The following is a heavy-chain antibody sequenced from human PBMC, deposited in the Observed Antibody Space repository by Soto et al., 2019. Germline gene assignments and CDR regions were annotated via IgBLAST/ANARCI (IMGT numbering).Heavy chain of an antibody. CDR3: ARALAYCGGDCYPSYFYYYGMDV. CDR1: GGTFSSYA. Sequence: ASVKVSCKASGGTFSSYAISWVRQAPGQGLEWMGGIIPIFGAANYAQKFQGRVTITAVESTSTAYMELSSLRSEDTAVYYCARALAYCGGDCYPSYFYYYGMDVWGQGTTVTVSS. J-gene: IGHJ6*02. CDR2: IIPIFGAA. V-gene: IGHV1-69*13. D-gene: IGHD2-21*02.